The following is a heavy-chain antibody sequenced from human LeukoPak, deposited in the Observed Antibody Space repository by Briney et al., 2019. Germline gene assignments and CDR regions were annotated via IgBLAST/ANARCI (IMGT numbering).Heavy chain of an antibody. J-gene: IGHJ6*02. V-gene: IGHV1-69*02. CDR1: EGTFSSYT. D-gene: IGHD3-10*01. CDR3: ARGITMVRGVLDYYYYGMDV. Sequence: SVKVSCKASEGTFSSYTIRWVRQAPGQGLEWMGRIFPILGIANYAQKFQGRDTITADKSTSTAYMELSSLRSEDTAVYYCARGITMVRGVLDYYYYGMDVWGQGTTVTVSS. CDR2: IFPILGIA.